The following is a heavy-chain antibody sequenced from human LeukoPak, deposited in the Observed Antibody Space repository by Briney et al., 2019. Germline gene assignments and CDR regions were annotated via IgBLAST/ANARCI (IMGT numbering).Heavy chain of an antibody. Sequence: SETLSLTCTVSGGSFSSYYWSWLRQPPGKGLEWIGYIYYSGSTNYNPSLKRRVTISVDTSKNQFSLKLSSVTAADTAVYYCARAVANWVYYFDYWGQGTLVTVSS. J-gene: IGHJ4*02. CDR3: ARAVANWVYYFDY. V-gene: IGHV4-59*01. CDR1: GGSFSSYY. D-gene: IGHD7-27*01. CDR2: IYYSGST.